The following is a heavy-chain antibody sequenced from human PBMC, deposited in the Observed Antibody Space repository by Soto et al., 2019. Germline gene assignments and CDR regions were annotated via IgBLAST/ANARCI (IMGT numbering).Heavy chain of an antibody. D-gene: IGHD1-26*01. CDR2: ISYDGSAK. CDR3: ARDWDSGGVSHVWSVDL. Sequence: QEQLVEAGGGVMPPGRSLRLSCAGTGFSLHTYAMHWVRQSPGKGLEWVAVISYDGSAKYYAYSVKVRFTITRDNSNNTLDVHMNALRLEDTAVYYCARDWDSGGVSHVWSVDLWGRGALVTVSS. V-gene: IGHV3-30-3*01. CDR1: GFSLHTYA. J-gene: IGHJ2*01.